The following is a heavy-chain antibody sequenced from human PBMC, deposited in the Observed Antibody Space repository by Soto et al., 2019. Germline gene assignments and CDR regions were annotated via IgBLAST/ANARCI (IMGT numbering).Heavy chain of an antibody. V-gene: IGHV3-33*01. J-gene: IGHJ6*02. D-gene: IGHD2-2*01. CDR1: GFRFSSYG. CDR3: ARDGALGYCSSTSCYDSDYYYYGMDV. CDR2: IWYDGSNK. Sequence: PGGSLRLSCRTSGFRFSSYGMHWVRQAPGKGLEWVAVIWYDGSNKYYADSVKGRFTISRDNSKNTLYLQMNSLRAEDTAVYYCARDGALGYCSSTSCYDSDYYYYGMDVWGQGTTVTVSS.